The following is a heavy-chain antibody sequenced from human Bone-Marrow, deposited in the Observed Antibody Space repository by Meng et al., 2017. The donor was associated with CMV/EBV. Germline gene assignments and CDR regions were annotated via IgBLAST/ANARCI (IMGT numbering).Heavy chain of an antibody. J-gene: IGHJ6*02. Sequence: SCAISGDSVSSNSAAWNWIRQSPSRGLEWLGRTYYRSKWYNDYAVSVKSRITINPDTSKNQFSLQLNSVTPEDTAVYYCARDFLGYCSSTSCLSGYYYYYGMDVWGQGTTVTVSS. V-gene: IGHV6-1*01. D-gene: IGHD2-2*03. CDR3: ARDFLGYCSSTSCLSGYYYYYGMDV. CDR2: TYYRSKWYN. CDR1: GDSVSSNSAA.